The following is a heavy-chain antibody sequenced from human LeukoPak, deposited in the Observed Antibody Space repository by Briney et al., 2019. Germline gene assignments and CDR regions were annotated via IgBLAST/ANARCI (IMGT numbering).Heavy chain of an antibody. CDR1: GFTFSDYY. J-gene: IGHJ4*02. Sequence: PGGSLRLSCAASGFTFSDYYMSWIRQAPGKGLEWVSYISSSGSTIYYADSVKGRFTISRDNAKNSLYLQMNSLRAEDTAVYYCASTHGTATVDLPRAGQFDYWGQGTLVTVSS. D-gene: IGHD4-23*01. V-gene: IGHV3-11*01. CDR2: ISSSGSTI. CDR3: ASTHGTATVDLPRAGQFDY.